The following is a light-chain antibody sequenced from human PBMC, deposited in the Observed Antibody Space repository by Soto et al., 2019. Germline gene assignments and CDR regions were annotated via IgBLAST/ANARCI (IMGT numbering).Light chain of an antibody. CDR1: QSVSSSY. Sequence: EIVLTQSPGTLSLSPGERATLSCRASQSVSSSYLAWYQQKSGQPPRLLISGTSNRATGIPDRFSGSGSGRDFTLTISRLEPEDFAVYFCQQFGNSPWTFGQGTKVDI. V-gene: IGKV3-20*01. J-gene: IGKJ1*01. CDR2: GTS. CDR3: QQFGNSPWT.